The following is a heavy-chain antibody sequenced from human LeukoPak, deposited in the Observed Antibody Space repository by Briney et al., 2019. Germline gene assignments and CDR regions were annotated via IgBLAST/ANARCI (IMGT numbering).Heavy chain of an antibody. J-gene: IGHJ4*02. D-gene: IGHD2/OR15-2a*01. CDR2: IYPRDGST. CDR1: GYTFTNNY. Sequence: ASVKVSCKASGYTFTNNYLHWVRQAPGQGLEWMGMIYPRDGSTSYAQNFQGRVTVTRDTSTTTVHMELRGLRSEDTAVYYCARDQECFDYWGQGTVVTVSS. CDR3: ARDQECFDY. V-gene: IGHV1-46*01.